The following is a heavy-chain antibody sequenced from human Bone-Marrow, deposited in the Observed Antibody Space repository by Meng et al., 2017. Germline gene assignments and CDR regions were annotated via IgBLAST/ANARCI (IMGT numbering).Heavy chain of an antibody. CDR1: GFTFSAYT. Sequence: GESLKISCAASGFTFSAYTMHWVRQVPGKGLEWVSSISGNTRYIYYADSVKGRFTISRDNAKNSLYLQMNSLRAEDTAVYYCARDMAGYCRTTSCYLFDYWGQGTLVTVSS. V-gene: IGHV3-21*01. CDR2: ISGNTRYI. D-gene: IGHD2-2*01. J-gene: IGHJ4*02. CDR3: ARDMAGYCRTTSCYLFDY.